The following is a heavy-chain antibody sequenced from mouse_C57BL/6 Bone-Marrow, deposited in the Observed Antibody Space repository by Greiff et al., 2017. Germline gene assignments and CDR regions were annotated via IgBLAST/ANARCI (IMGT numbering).Heavy chain of an antibody. CDR3: ARDGYYGSSYDPFAY. J-gene: IGHJ3*01. CDR2: SRNKANDYTT. V-gene: IGHV7-1*01. CDR1: GFTFSDFY. Sequence: EVKLVESGGGLVQSGRSLRLSCATSGFTFSDFYMEWVRQAPGKGLEWIAASRNKANDYTTEYSASVKGRFIVSRDTSQSILYLQMNALRAEDTAIYYCARDGYYGSSYDPFAYWGQGTLVTVSA. D-gene: IGHD1-1*01.